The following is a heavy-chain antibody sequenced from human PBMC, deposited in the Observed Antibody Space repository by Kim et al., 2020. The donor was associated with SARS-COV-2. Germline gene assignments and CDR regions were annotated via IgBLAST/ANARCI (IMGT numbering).Heavy chain of an antibody. D-gene: IGHD6-13*01. CDR1: GFTFSDYY. V-gene: IGHV3-11*05. Sequence: GGSLRLSCAASGFTFSDYYMSWIRQAPGKGLEWFSFISSSSSNSNYAASVKGCTTSSRDNAKNLLLLKMNIMRAEDTAVYYCARVSAGGSRWYYFDYWG. CDR2: ISSSSSNS. J-gene: IGHJ4*01. CDR3: ARVSAGGSRWYYFDY.